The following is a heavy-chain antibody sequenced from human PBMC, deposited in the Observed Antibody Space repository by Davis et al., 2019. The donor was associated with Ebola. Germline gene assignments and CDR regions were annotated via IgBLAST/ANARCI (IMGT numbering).Heavy chain of an antibody. V-gene: IGHV1-2*02. CDR1: GYTFTGYY. Sequence: ASVKVSCKASGYTFTGYYMHWVRQAPGQGLEWMGWINPNSGGTNYARKFQGRVTMTRDTSISTAYMELSRLRSDDTAVYYCARGSGNSGYDHFDYWGQGTLVTVSS. CDR3: ARGSGNSGYDHFDY. J-gene: IGHJ4*02. CDR2: INPNSGGT. D-gene: IGHD5-12*01.